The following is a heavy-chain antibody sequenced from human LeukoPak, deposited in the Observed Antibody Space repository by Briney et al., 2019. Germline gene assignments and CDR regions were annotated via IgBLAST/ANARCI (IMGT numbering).Heavy chain of an antibody. CDR1: GESFSGYY. CDR3: VRGRRLDGSFYY. CDR2: INHSGST. D-gene: IGHD3-22*01. J-gene: IGHJ4*02. Sequence: SETLSFTCAVYGESFSGYYWSWLRQPPGKRLEWIGEINHSGSTNYNPSLKSRVTISVDTSKNQFSLKLSSVTAADTAVYYCVRGRRLDGSFYYWGQGTLVTVSS. V-gene: IGHV4-34*01.